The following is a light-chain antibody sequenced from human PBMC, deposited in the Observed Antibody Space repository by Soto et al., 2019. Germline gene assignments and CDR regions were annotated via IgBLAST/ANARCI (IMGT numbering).Light chain of an antibody. CDR3: QQYKTNWS. CDR1: QSISNW. Sequence: DIQMTQSPSTLSASVGDRITITCRASQSISNWLTWYQQKPGKAPKVLIYKASTLESGVPSRFSGSGSGTEFTLPISSLQPDDFATCYCQQYKTNWSFGQGTKVEIK. CDR2: KAS. V-gene: IGKV1-5*03. J-gene: IGKJ1*01.